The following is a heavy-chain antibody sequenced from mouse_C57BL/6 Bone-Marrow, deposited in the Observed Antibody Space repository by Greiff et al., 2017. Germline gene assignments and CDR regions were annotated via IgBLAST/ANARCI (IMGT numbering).Heavy chain of an antibody. D-gene: IGHD1-1*01. CDR2: IYWDDDK. J-gene: IGHJ4*01. CDR3: ARGGLLRYPYAMDD. V-gene: IGHV8-12*01. CDR1: GFSLSTSGMG. Sequence: VKLMESGPGLLQSSQTLRLTCSFSGFSLSTSGMGVSWIRQPSGKGLEWLAHIYWDDDKRYNPSLNSRLTISKDTSSNPLFLKITSVDTAETATYYCARGGLLRYPYAMDDWGQGTSVTVST.